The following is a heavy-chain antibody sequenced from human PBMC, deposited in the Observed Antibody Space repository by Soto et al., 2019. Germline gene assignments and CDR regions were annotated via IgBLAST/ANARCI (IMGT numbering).Heavy chain of an antibody. CDR3: ARDQGGDLDY. Sequence: QVQLQESGPGLMKPSQTLSLTCTVSGASIGRGGYYWTWIRQHPGKALEWMGHIRFSGETNYNPSLVGRLTMSIAPSKNQFSPNLAAVTAAETAMYYCARDQGGDLDYWGQGTLVTASS. CDR2: IRFSGET. CDR1: GASIGRGGYY. J-gene: IGHJ4*02. D-gene: IGHD2-21*01. V-gene: IGHV4-31*03.